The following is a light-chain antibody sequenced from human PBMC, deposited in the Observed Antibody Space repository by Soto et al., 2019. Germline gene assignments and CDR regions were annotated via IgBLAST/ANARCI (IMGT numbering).Light chain of an antibody. CDR2: AAS. CDR1: QGISSY. V-gene: IGKV1-8*01. CDR3: QQYYSYPPP. Sequence: AIRMTQPPSSFSASTGDRVTITCRASQGISSYLAWYQQKPGKAPKLLIYAASTLQSGVPSRFSGSGSGTDFTLTIFCLHSEYFGTYYCQQYYSYPPPFGGGT. J-gene: IGKJ4*01.